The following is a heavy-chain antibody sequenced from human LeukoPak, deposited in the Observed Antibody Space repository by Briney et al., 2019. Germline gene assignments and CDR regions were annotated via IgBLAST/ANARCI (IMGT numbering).Heavy chain of an antibody. V-gene: IGHV3-15*01. J-gene: IGHJ3*02. CDR1: GFTFSNAW. D-gene: IGHD3-9*01. CDR2: IKSKTDGGTT. CDR3: TTQGNYDILTGYYSHAFDI. Sequence: GGSLRLSCAASGFTFSNAWMSWVRQAPGKGLEWVGRIKSKTDGGTTDYAAPVKGRFTISRDDSKNTLYLQMNSLKTEDTAVYYCTTQGNYDILTGYYSHAFDIWGQGTMVTVSS.